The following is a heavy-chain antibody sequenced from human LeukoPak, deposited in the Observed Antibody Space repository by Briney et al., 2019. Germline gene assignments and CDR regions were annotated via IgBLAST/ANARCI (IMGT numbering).Heavy chain of an antibody. Sequence: SETLSLTCAVYGGSFSGYYRSWIRQPPGKGLEWIGEINHSGITNYNPSLKSSITICVDTSKNQLFLKLTYVNAADTAVFYCARGMGRFCTSSSCYLSFVYWGQGTLVTVSS. CDR2: INHSGIT. V-gene: IGHV4-34*01. D-gene: IGHD2-2*01. CDR3: ARGMGRFCTSSSCYLSFVY. CDR1: GGSFSGYY. J-gene: IGHJ4*02.